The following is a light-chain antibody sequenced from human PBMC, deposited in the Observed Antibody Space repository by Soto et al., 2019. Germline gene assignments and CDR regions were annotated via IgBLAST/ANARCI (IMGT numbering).Light chain of an antibody. Sequence: AIRMTQSPSSFSASTGDRVTITCRASEGISSYLAWYQQKPGKAPKLLIYAASTCQSGIPSRFSGSGSGTDFTLTISCLQSEDFATYYCQQYYSYLFTFGPGTKVDIK. V-gene: IGKV1-8*01. CDR2: AAS. CDR1: EGISSY. J-gene: IGKJ3*01. CDR3: QQYYSYLFT.